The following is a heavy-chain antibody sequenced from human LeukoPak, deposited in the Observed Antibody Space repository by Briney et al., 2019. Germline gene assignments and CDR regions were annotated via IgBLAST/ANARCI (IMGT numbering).Heavy chain of an antibody. CDR1: GGSISSYY. CDR3: AREGGDPRWLDP. V-gene: IGHV4-4*07. CDR2: INTSGST. Sequence: SETLSLTCTVSGGSISSYYWSWIRQSTGKGLEWIGRINTSGSTNYNPSLRSRVTMSVNTSKNQFSLNLTSVTAADTAVYSCAREGGDPRWLDPWGQGTLVTVSS. J-gene: IGHJ5*02. D-gene: IGHD6-25*01.